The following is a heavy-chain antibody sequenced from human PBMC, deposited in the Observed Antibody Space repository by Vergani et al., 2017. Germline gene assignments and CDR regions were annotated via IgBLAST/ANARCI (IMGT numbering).Heavy chain of an antibody. Sequence: EVQLLQSGGSLKQPGGSVRLSCAASGFTFSTYAMHWVRQAPGKGLEWVSALTGGGGSTNYADSFKGRFIISRDNSRDTLYLQVNSLRPEDTATYYCVKDAGSYENFFDSWGQGTLVTVSS. CDR1: GFTFSTYA. CDR2: LTGGGGST. J-gene: IGHJ4*02. V-gene: IGHV3-23*01. CDR3: VKDAGSYENFFDS. D-gene: IGHD1-26*01.